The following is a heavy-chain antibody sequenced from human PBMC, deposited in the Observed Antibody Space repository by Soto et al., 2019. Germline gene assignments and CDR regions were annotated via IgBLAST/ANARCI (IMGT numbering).Heavy chain of an antibody. V-gene: IGHV4-4*02. D-gene: IGHD6-13*01. J-gene: IGHJ6*02. CDR3: ARRWQQLVRHYYYYGMDV. CDR2: IYHSGST. Sequence: SETLSLTCAVSGGSIGSSNWWSWVRQPPGKGLEWIGEIYHSGSTNYNPSLKSRVTISVDKSKNQFSLKLSSVTAADTAVYYCARRWQQLVRHYYYYGMDVWGQGTTVTVS. CDR1: GGSIGSSNW.